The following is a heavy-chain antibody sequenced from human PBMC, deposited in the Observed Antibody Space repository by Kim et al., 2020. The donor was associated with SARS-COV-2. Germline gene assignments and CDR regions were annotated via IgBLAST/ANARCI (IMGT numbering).Heavy chain of an antibody. V-gene: IGHV3-23*01. CDR1: GFTFTTYA. CDR2: ITGSSDST. D-gene: IGHD2-21*01. Sequence: GGSLRLSCAASGFTFTTYAMTWVRQAPGKGLEWVSAITGSSDSTYYAASVEGRFTISRDNSKNMLHLEVNSLRAEDTAVYYCAKDVIADRSNYYYGMDVWGQGTTVTVSS. CDR3: AKDVIADRSNYYYGMDV. J-gene: IGHJ6*02.